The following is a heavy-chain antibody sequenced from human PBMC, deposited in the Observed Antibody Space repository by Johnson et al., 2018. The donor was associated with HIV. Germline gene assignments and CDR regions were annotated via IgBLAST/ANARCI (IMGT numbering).Heavy chain of an antibody. Sequence: QVQLVESGGGVVQPGRSLRLSCAASGFTFSSYGMHWVRQAPGKGLEWVAVISYDGTNKYYADSVKGRFTISRDNPKNSLYLQMNSLRADDTAVYYCARGGSDVFDIWGQGTMVTVSS. D-gene: IGHD3-16*01. CDR1: GFTFSSYG. V-gene: IGHV3-30*03. J-gene: IGHJ3*02. CDR2: ISYDGTNK. CDR3: ARGGSDVFDI.